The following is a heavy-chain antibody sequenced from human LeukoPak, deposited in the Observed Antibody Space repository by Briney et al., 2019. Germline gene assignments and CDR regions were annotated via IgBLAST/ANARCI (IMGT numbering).Heavy chain of an antibody. CDR3: AKGAYDYIEMGYFDS. V-gene: IGHV3-23*01. D-gene: IGHD3-16*01. CDR2: LIGSSGST. Sequence: GGSLRLSCAASGYTSTNYAMNWVRQAPGKGLEWVSILIGSSGSTDYADSVKGRFTISRDTSKNTLFLQMNSLRAEDTAIYYCAKGAYDYIEMGYFDSWGQGTLVTVSS. J-gene: IGHJ4*02. CDR1: GYTSTNYA.